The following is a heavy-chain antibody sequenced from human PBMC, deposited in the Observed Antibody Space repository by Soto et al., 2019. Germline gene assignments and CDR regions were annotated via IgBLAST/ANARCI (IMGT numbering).Heavy chain of an antibody. Sequence: QVQLEESGPGLVKPSETLSLICSVSGVSMRNSSWTWMRQSAGKGLEWIGRISTSGNTNYNPSRSRRHTMSGDTSKTKFSMKLSSVTDADTAVYYCARCGGVPGLSDTWGQGTRVTVSS. V-gene: IGHV4-4*07. CDR2: ISTSGNT. J-gene: IGHJ5*02. D-gene: IGHD3-16*01. CDR3: ARCGGVPGLSDT. CDR1: GVSMRNSS.